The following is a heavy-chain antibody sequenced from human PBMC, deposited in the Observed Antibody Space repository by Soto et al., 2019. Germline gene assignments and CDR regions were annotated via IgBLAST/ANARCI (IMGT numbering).Heavy chain of an antibody. V-gene: IGHV4-34*09. CDR3: ARDAVGRDDFWSGYPPRHFDY. D-gene: IGHD3-3*01. Sequence: SETLSLTCAVYGGSFSGYYWSWIRQPPGNGQEWIGYINHSGSANYNPSLKSRVTISVDTSKNQFSLKLSSVTAADTAVYYCARDAVGRDDFWSGYPPRHFDYWGQGTLVTVSS. CDR1: GGSFSGYY. J-gene: IGHJ4*02. CDR2: INHSGSA.